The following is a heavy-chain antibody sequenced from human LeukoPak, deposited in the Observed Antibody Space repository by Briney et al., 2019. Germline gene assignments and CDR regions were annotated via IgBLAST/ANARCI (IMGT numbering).Heavy chain of an antibody. D-gene: IGHD1-26*01. J-gene: IGHJ4*02. V-gene: IGHV1-3*01. Sequence: KFQGRDTITRDTSASTAYMELSSLRSEDTAVYYCARDGYSGGYRPIYYFDYWGQGPLVTVSS. CDR3: ARDGYSGGYRPIYYFDY.